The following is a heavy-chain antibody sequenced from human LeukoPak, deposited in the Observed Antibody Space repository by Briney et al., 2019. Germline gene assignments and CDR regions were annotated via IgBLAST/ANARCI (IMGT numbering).Heavy chain of an antibody. CDR2: ISASSEVR. Sequence: GGSLRLTCVASDFNFHRYDMYWVRQAPGKGLEWVAYISASSEVRYYAASVEGRFTISRDNANRSVYLQMTNLRVEDTATYYCIPPAAGPYRTISTEYFQHWGQGAPVTVSS. J-gene: IGHJ1*01. CDR1: DFNFHRYD. CDR3: IPPAAGPYRTISTEYFQH. D-gene: IGHD2-2*01. V-gene: IGHV3-48*03.